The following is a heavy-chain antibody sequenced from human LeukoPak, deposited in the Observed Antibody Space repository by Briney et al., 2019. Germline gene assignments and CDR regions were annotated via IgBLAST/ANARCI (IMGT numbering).Heavy chain of an antibody. CDR2: ISGSGGST. CDR3: AKDRADCSNTSCNAFFDY. Sequence: GGSLRLSCAASGFTFSNYAINWVRQAPGKGLEWVSGISGSGGSTFYADSVKGRFTISRDNSKTTLYLQMNSLRAEDTAVYYCAKDRADCSNTSCNAFFDYWGQGTLVTVSP. J-gene: IGHJ4*02. CDR1: GFTFSNYA. D-gene: IGHD2-2*01. V-gene: IGHV3-23*01.